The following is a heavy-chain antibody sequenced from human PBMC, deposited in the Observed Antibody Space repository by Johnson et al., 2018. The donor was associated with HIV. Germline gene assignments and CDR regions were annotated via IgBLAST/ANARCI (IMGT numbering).Heavy chain of an antibody. V-gene: IGHV3-66*02. D-gene: IGHD5-24*01. CDR2: IKSDGTST. CDR1: GFTFSDYY. CDR3: ARVGDGNNKNAFDM. Sequence: EVQLVESGGGLVKPGGSLRLSCAASGFTFSDYYMSWIRQAPGKGLVWVSRIKSDGTSTNYADSVKGRFTISRDNSKNTLFLQLGSLRAEDMAVYYCARVGDGNNKNAFDMWGQGTMVTVSS. J-gene: IGHJ3*02.